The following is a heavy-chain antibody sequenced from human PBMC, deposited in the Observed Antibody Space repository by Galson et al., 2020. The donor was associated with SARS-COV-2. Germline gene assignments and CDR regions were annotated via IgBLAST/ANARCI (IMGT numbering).Heavy chain of an antibody. CDR3: ARDGNKIITIHAFNI. Sequence: SETLSLTCTISGDSIDNGGCYWGWIRHTPGKGLQWIGSLYYTGSTYYNPSLKSRVTSSVDTSKNEISLKLRSVTAADTAVYYCARDGNKIITIHAFNIWGQGTMVTVSS. V-gene: IGHV4-39*07. CDR2: LYYTGST. D-gene: IGHD3-10*01. CDR1: GDSIDNGGCY. J-gene: IGHJ3*02.